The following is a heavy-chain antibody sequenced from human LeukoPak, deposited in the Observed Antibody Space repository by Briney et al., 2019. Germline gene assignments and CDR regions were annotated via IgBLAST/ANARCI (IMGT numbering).Heavy chain of an antibody. CDR2: INPNSGGT. CDR1: GYTFTGYY. D-gene: IGHD6-19*01. J-gene: IGHJ4*02. Sequence: ASVTVSCKASGYTFTGYYMHWVRQAPGQGLEWMGWINPNSGGTNYAQKFQGRVTMTRDTSISTAYMELSRLRSDDTAVYYCARDPKWGIAVAGTSGFDYWGQGTLVTVSS. CDR3: ARDPKWGIAVAGTSGFDY. V-gene: IGHV1-2*02.